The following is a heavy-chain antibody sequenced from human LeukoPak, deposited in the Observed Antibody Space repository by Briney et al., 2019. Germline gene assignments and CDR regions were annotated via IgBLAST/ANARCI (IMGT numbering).Heavy chain of an antibody. J-gene: IGHJ4*02. CDR3: ARDLSDSSKAY. CDR2: ISSSGSTI. CDR1: GFTFSSYE. D-gene: IGHD3-22*01. V-gene: IGHV3-48*03. Sequence: GGSLRLSCAASGFTFSSYEVNWVRQAPGKGLEWVSYISSSGSTIYYADSVKGRFTISRDNAKNSLYLQMNSLRAEDTAVYYCARDLSDSSKAYWGQGTLVTVSS.